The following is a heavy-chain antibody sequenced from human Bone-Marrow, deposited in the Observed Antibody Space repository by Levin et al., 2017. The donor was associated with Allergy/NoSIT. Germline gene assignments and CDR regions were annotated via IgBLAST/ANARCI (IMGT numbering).Heavy chain of an antibody. CDR2: IFHTGVT. CDR1: SGSISGTYW. CDR3: ARDPAGQRWPLDY. J-gene: IGHJ4*02. D-gene: IGHD6-19*01. Sequence: KTSETLSLTCAVSSGSISGTYWWSWVRQAPEKGLEWLGQIFHTGVTNYNPSLKSRVTMSVDKSKNQFSLSLTSVTAADTAIYYCARDPAGQRWPLDYWGQGIQVTVSS. V-gene: IGHV4-4*02.